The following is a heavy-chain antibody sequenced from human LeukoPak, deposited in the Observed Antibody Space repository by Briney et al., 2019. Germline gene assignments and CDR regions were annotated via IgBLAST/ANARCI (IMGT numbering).Heavy chain of an antibody. CDR1: GGSFSGYY. Sequence: PSETLSLTCAVYGGSFSGYYWSWIRQPPGKGLEWIGEINHSGSTNYNPSLKSRVTISVDTSKNQFSLKLSSVTAADTAVYYCARSFGSRYYYYYMDVWGKGTTVTVSS. V-gene: IGHV4-34*01. CDR3: ARSFGSRYYYYYMDV. J-gene: IGHJ6*03. CDR2: INHSGST. D-gene: IGHD2-15*01.